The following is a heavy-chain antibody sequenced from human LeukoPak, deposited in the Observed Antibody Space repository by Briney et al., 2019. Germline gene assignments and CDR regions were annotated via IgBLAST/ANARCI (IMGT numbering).Heavy chain of an antibody. CDR1: GGSIGSSSYH. CDR2: IYYTGST. CDR3: ARWAMAAADY. Sequence: NASETLSLTCTVSGGSIGSSSYHWGWIRQPPGKGLEWIGTIYYTGSTYYNPSLKSRVTISADTSKNQFSLKLTSVTAADTAVYYCARWAMAAADYWGQGTLVTVSS. V-gene: IGHV4-39*01. D-gene: IGHD6-13*01. J-gene: IGHJ4*02.